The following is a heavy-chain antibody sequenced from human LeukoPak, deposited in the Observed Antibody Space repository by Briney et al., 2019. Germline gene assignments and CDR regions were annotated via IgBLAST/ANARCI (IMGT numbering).Heavy chain of an antibody. J-gene: IGHJ4*02. D-gene: IGHD2-2*01. CDR2: INPNSGGT. V-gene: IGHV1-2*02. Sequence: ASVKVSCKASGYTFTGFYMHWVRQAPGQGLEWMGWINPNSGGTNYAQKFQGRVTMTRDTSISTAYMELSRLRSDDTAVYYCARDEEYQLLRVDYWGQGTLVTVSS. CDR3: ARDEEYQLLRVDY. CDR1: GYTFTGFY.